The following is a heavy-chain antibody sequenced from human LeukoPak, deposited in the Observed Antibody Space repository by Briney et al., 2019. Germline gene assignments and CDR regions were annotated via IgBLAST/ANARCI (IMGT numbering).Heavy chain of an antibody. J-gene: IGHJ5*02. CDR1: GVPFKNYW. D-gene: IGHD1-26*01. CDR3: VRESFGSYYLFDP. CDR2: INSDGSYT. V-gene: IGHV3-74*01. Sequence: GGSLRLSCAASGVPFKNYWIHWVRQAPGKGLVWVSRINSDGSYTRYADSVKGRFTISRDDAKNTLYLQMNSLRAEDTAVYYCVRESFGSYYLFDPWGQGTLVTVSS.